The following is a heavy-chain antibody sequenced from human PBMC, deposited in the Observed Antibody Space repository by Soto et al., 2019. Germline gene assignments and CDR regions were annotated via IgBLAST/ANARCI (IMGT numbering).Heavy chain of an antibody. CDR1: GYSFTHYG. D-gene: IGHD2-2*01. J-gene: IGHJ4*02. CDR2: TSADNGDT. V-gene: IGHV1-18*04. Sequence: QVQLVQSGAEVKEPGASVKVSCKASGYSFTHYGFSWVRQAPGQGLEWMAWTSADNGDTNYAPKLQGRVTLTTDTSTGTAYMELRSLRSDDTAVYYCARDERRTCTSSTYYYFDYWGQGTLVSVSS. CDR3: ARDERRTCTSSTYYYFDY.